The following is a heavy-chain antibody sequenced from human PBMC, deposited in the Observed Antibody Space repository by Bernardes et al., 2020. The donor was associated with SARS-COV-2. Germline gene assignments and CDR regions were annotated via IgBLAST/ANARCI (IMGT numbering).Heavy chain of an antibody. D-gene: IGHD3-3*01. CDR2: INHTGST. Sequence: SETLSLTYAVYGGSFSDYYWTWIRQPPGKGLEWIGDINHTGSTNYNPSLKSRVTISIDTAVYFCARGLVTIYGIVVMLPARGWFDPWGQGTLVIVSS. J-gene: IGHJ5*02. CDR3: GWFDP. CDR1: GGSFSDYY. V-gene: IGHV4-34*01.